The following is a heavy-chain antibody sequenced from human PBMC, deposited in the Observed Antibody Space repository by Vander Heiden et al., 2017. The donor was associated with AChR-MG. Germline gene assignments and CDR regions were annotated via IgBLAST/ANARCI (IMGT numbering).Heavy chain of an antibody. CDR2: IIPIFGTA. D-gene: IGHD3-10*01. CDR1: GGTFSSYA. J-gene: IGHJ6*03. Sequence: QVQLVQSGAEVKKPGSSVKVSCKASGGTFSSYAISWVRQAPGQGLEWMGGIIPIFGTANYAQKFQGRVTITADESTSTAYMELSSLRSEDTAVYYCARGGRGSTMVQGVYYYYMDVWGKGTTVTVSS. V-gene: IGHV1-69*01. CDR3: ARGGRGSTMVQGVYYYYMDV.